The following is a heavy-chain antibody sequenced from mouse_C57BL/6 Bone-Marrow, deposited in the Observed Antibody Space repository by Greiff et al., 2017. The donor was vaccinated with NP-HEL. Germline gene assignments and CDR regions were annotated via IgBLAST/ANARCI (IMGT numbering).Heavy chain of an antibody. V-gene: IGHV5-9-1*02. CDR3: TREYYVYYFAS. Sequence: EVKLVESGEGLVKPGGSLKLSCAASGVTCSSYAMSWVRQTPEKRLEWVADISSGGDYNYYADTVKGRFTISRDNARNTLYLQMSSLMSQDTSMSYSTREYYVYYFASWLHCTTLTVSS. CDR2: ISSGGDYN. J-gene: IGHJ2*01. D-gene: IGHD1-1*01. CDR1: GVTCSSYA.